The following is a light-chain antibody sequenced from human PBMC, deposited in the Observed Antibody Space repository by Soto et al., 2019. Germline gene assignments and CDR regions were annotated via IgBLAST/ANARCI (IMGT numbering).Light chain of an antibody. CDR2: GAS. CDR1: QSVSSS. Sequence: EIVMTQSPATLSVSPGERATLSCRASQSVSSSLAWYQQKPGQAPRLLIYGASTRATGIPTRFSGSGSETDFTLTISSLQSEDFVVYYCQQYNNWWTFGQGTKVEIK. V-gene: IGKV3-15*01. J-gene: IGKJ1*01. CDR3: QQYNNWWT.